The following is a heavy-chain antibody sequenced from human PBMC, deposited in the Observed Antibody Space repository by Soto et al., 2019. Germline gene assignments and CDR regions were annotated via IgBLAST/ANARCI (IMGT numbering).Heavy chain of an antibody. D-gene: IGHD5-12*01. V-gene: IGHV4-59*01. CDR2: IYYSGST. J-gene: IGHJ4*02. Sequence: PSETLSLTCTVSGGSISNYYWSWIRQPPGKGLEWIGYIYYSGSTNYNPSLKSRVTISVDTSKNQFSLKLSSVTAADTAVYYCARDRGYSGYYEYYFDYWGQGTLVNVSS. CDR3: ARDRGYSGYYEYYFDY. CDR1: GGSISNYY.